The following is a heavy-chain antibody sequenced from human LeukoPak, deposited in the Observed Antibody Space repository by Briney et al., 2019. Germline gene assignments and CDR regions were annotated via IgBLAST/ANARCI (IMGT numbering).Heavy chain of an antibody. CDR3: AKEGYSS. CDR2: IYYIRNT. V-gene: IGHV4-61*08. Sequence: PSETLSLTCTVSGGSVGSAGYYWSWIRQPPGGGLEWIGYIYYIRNTNYNPSLKSRVTMSLDPSKNQFSLKLSSVTAADTAVYYCAKEGYSSWGQGTLVTVSS. D-gene: IGHD6-13*01. J-gene: IGHJ4*02. CDR1: GGSVGSAGYY.